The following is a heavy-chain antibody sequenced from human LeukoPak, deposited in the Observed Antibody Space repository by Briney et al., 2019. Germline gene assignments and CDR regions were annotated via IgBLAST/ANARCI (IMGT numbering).Heavy chain of an antibody. J-gene: IGHJ5*02. CDR2: ISRASESI. D-gene: IGHD1-1*01. Sequence: PGGSLRLSCAASGFTFNTYSMSWVRQAPGKGLEWVSIISRASESIFYADSVKGRFTISRDNAKNSLYLQMNGLRAEDTAVYYCARGATDVTRWFDPWGQGTRVTVSS. CDR3: ARGATDVTRWFDP. CDR1: GFTFNTYS. V-gene: IGHV3-21*01.